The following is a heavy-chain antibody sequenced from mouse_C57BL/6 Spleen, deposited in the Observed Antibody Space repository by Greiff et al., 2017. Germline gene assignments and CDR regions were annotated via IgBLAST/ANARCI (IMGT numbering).Heavy chain of an antibody. CDR2: INPNYGTT. J-gene: IGHJ2*01. CDR3: ARSDYYGSSYGYFDY. CDR1: GYSFTDYN. D-gene: IGHD1-1*01. Sequence: EVKLMESGPELVKPGASVKISCKASGYSFTDYNMNWVKQSNGKSLEWIGVINPNYGTTSYNQKFKGKATLTVDQSSSTAYMQLNSLTSEDSAVYYCARSDYYGSSYGYFDYWGQGTTLTVSS. V-gene: IGHV1-39*01.